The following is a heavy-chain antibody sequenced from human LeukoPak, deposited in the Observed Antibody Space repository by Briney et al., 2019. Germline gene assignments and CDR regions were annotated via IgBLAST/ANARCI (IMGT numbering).Heavy chain of an antibody. V-gene: IGHV3-23*01. D-gene: IGHD3-22*01. CDR3: AKGSRWDYYDSSGYSYFDY. CDR1: GFTFSSYA. Sequence: GGSLRLSCAASGFTFSSYAMSWVRQAPGKGLEWVSAISGSGGSTYYADSVKGRFTISRDNSKNTLYLQMNSLRAEDTAVHYCAKGSRWDYYDSSGYSYFDYWGQGTLVTVSS. CDR2: ISGSGGST. J-gene: IGHJ4*02.